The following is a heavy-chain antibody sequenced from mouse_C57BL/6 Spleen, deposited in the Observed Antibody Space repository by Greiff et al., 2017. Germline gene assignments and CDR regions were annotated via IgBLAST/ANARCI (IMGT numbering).Heavy chain of an antibody. CDR1: GYTFTGYW. D-gene: IGHD2-2*01. Sequence: QVQLQQSGAELMKPGASVKLSCKATGYTFTGYWIEWVKQRPGHGLEWIGEILPGSGSTNYNEKFKGKATFTADTSSNTAYMQISSLTTEDSAIYYCARRPLGYGGSHWYFDVWGTGTTVTVSS. CDR2: ILPGSGST. V-gene: IGHV1-9*01. CDR3: ARRPLGYGGSHWYFDV. J-gene: IGHJ1*03.